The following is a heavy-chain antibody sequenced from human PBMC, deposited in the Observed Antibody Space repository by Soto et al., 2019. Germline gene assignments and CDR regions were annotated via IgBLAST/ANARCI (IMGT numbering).Heavy chain of an antibody. D-gene: IGHD2-8*02. Sequence: HEHLVQFGAEVKRPGASLKVSCKASGYSFTGYYIHWVRQGPGQGLEWMGWINPDSGATNYAQNFQGRVSLTSNTCISTASVDLTSLTSDDTAVYYCARGDYGTGGYSFPYFGYWGQRTLVIVS. J-gene: IGHJ4*02. V-gene: IGHV1-2*02. CDR2: INPDSGAT. CDR3: ARGDYGTGGYSFPYFGY. CDR1: GYSFTGYY.